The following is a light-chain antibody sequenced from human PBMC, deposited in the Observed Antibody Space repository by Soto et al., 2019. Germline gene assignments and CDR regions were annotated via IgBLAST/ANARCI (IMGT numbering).Light chain of an antibody. V-gene: IGKV1-39*01. CDR1: QTISNS. J-gene: IGKJ5*01. CDR3: QPTDSIPIT. CDR2: ASS. Sequence: DIQMTQSPSSLSASVGDRVTITCRASQTISNSLNWYQQRPGKAPNLLIYASSSLQSGAPPRFSGSGSGTDFTLTINSLQPEDFATYYCQPTDSIPITFGQGTRLEIK.